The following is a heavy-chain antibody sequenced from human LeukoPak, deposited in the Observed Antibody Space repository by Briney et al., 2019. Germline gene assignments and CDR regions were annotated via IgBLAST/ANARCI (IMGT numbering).Heavy chain of an antibody. CDR2: INHSGST. CDR1: GGSFSGYY. D-gene: IGHD5-18*01. Sequence: SETLSLTCAVYGGSFSGYYWSWIRQPPGKGLEWIGEINHSGSTNYNPSLKSRVTISVDTSKNQFSLKLSSVTAADTAVYYCATSSRNTYGYPTYYYGVDVWGQGTTVTVSS. J-gene: IGHJ6*02. CDR3: ATSSRNTYGYPTYYYGVDV. V-gene: IGHV4-34*01.